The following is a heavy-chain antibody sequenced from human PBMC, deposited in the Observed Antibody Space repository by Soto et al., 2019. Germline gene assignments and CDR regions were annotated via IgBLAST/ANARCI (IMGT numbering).Heavy chain of an antibody. V-gene: IGHV1-2*02. D-gene: IGHD1-1*01. Sequence: SVKVSCKASGYTFSDYYIHWVRQAPGQGLEWMGWINPNSGGTKYAPKFQGGVTMTRDTSITTAYMELSRLRSGDTAVYYCAREPATAEPEAGDVWGQGDLVAVSS. CDR1: GYTFSDYY. J-gene: IGHJ4*02. CDR3: AREPATAEPEAGDV. CDR2: INPNSGGT.